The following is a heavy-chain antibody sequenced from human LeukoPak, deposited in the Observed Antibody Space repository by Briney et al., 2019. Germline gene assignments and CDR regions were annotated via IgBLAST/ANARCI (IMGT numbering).Heavy chain of an antibody. D-gene: IGHD1-1*01. J-gene: IGHJ6*02. Sequence: ASVKVSCKTSGYTFSNYDITWVRQAPGQGLEWMGWISPYNGNINYAQNIQGRVTMTTDTSTSTAYMELRSLRFEDTAVYYCARLISLTTPPHFYYDMDVWGQGTTVIVSS. CDR1: GYTFSNYD. CDR3: ARLISLTTPPHFYYDMDV. V-gene: IGHV1-18*01. CDR2: ISPYNGNI.